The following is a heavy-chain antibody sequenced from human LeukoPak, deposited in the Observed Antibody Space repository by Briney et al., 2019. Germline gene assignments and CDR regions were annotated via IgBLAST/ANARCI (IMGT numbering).Heavy chain of an antibody. J-gene: IGHJ5*02. CDR2: IYYGGTT. CDR3: ARICDPSGYYPGGFDP. Sequence: PSETLSLTCTVSGGSISGGGQHWSWIRQHPGEGLEWIGNIYYGGTTYYNPSLKSRITISVDTSKNQFSLKLSSVTAADTAVYYCARICDPSGYYPGGFDPWSQGTLVTVSS. D-gene: IGHD3-22*01. CDR1: GGSISGGGQH. V-gene: IGHV4-31*03.